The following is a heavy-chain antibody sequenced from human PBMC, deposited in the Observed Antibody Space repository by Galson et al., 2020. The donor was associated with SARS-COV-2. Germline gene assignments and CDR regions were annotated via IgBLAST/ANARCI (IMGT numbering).Heavy chain of an antibody. CDR3: AKDREIVTTFVWSPETHLGY. Sequence: RTCEAAGYTFSSYGMHWVRQDPGKGLEWVAVITFDGSNKYYEDSVKGRFTIPRDNYKNKLYLQMNRLRAEDTAVYYCAKDREIVTTFVWSPETHLGYWCQGTLVSVSS. J-gene: IGHJ4*02. V-gene: IGHV3-30*18. D-gene: IGHD4-17*01. CDR1: GYTFSSYG. CDR2: ITFDGSNK.